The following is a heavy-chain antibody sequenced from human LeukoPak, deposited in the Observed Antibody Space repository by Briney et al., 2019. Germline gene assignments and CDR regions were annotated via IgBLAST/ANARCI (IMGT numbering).Heavy chain of an antibody. CDR1: GGSFSGYY. CDR2: INHSGST. Sequence: SETLSLTCAVYGGSFSGYYWSWIRQPPGKGLEWIGEINHSGSTNYNPSLKSRVAISVDTSKNQFSLKLSSVTAADTAVYYCARGHGDYWGQGTLVTVSS. J-gene: IGHJ4*02. V-gene: IGHV4-34*01. CDR3: ARGHGDY.